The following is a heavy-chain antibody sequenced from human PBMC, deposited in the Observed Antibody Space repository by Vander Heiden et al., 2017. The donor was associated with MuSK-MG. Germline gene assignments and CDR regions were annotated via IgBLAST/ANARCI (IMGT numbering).Heavy chain of an antibody. J-gene: IGHJ6*03. V-gene: IGHV4-34*01. D-gene: IGHD4-4*01. CDR1: GGSWGDYN. CDR2: SKQSGGK. CDR3: ARGGGYSNGWGYYYAYIDV. Sequence: QVQLQPWCAGLLKPSETLSLTGAVDGGSWGDYNWSWIRRSPGRGLEWDWRSKQSGGKNYSPSVKSRVSMAVDTSKNQFSLKMTSVTAADTAVYFCARGGGYSNGWGYYYAYIDVWSKGTTVTVSS.